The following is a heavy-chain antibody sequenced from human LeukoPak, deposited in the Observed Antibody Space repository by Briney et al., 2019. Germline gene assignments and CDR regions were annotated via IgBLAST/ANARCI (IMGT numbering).Heavy chain of an antibody. Sequence: PGGSLRLSCAASGFTFSSYAMHWVRQAPGKGLEWVAVISYDGSNKYYADSVKGRFTISRDNSKNTLYLQMNSLRAEDTAVYYCARDTDPDDGSGNSWGQGTLVTVSS. D-gene: IGHD3-10*01. CDR2: ISYDGSNK. J-gene: IGHJ4*02. V-gene: IGHV3-30-3*01. CDR1: GFTFSSYA. CDR3: ARDTDPDDGSGNS.